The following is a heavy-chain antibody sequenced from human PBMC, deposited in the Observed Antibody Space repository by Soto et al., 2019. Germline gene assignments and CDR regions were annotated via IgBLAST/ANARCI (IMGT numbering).Heavy chain of an antibody. Sequence: QVQLVQSGAEVKKPGASVKVSCRASGYTFTKYYLHWLRQAPGPGIEWMGIVNPSGVDTTYAQKYQGRVKMTSDTSTTTFYMELSSLTSEDTALYFCARAEKLITTFGLTDDCWGQGTMVTVSS. CDR1: GYTFTKYY. CDR3: ARAEKLITTFGLTDDC. V-gene: IGHV1-46*01. D-gene: IGHD3-3*01. J-gene: IGHJ4*02. CDR2: VNPSGVDT.